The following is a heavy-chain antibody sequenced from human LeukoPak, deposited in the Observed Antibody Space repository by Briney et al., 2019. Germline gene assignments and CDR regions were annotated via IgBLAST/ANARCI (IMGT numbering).Heavy chain of an antibody. Sequence: GGSLRLSCAGSGFIFNNYAMHWVRQPPGKGLEWVSGISGSGGSTYYADSVKGRFTISRDNSKNALYLQMNSLRAEDTAVYYCAKGTYDSSGYYFVPFDSWGQGTLVTVSS. CDR3: AKGTYDSSGYYFVPFDS. CDR1: GFIFNNYA. J-gene: IGHJ4*02. V-gene: IGHV3-23*01. CDR2: ISGSGGST. D-gene: IGHD3-22*01.